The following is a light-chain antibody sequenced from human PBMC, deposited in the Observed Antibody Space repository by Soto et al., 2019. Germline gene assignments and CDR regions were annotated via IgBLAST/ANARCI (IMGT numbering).Light chain of an antibody. Sequence: IQMTQSPSTLSASVGDRVTITCRASQSINTWLVWYQQKPGKAPRLLIYKASTLHSGVPSRFSGSGSGTEFTLAISSLQPDDSATYYCQQYNLYSFTFGGGTKVEIK. J-gene: IGKJ4*01. V-gene: IGKV1-5*03. CDR2: KAS. CDR3: QQYNLYSFT. CDR1: QSINTW.